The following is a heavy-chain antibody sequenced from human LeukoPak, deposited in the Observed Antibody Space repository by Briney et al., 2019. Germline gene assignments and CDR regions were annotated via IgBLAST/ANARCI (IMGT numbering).Heavy chain of an antibody. J-gene: IGHJ2*01. CDR2: ISYDGSNK. CDR3: ARDDVPPAGYFDL. Sequence: GGSLRLSCAASGFTFSSYAMHWVRQAPGKGLEWVAVISYDGSNKYYADSVKGRFTISRDNSKNTLYLQMNSLRAEDTAVYYCARDDVPPAGYFDLWGRGTLVTVSS. CDR1: GFTFSSYA. D-gene: IGHD2-2*01. V-gene: IGHV3-30-3*01.